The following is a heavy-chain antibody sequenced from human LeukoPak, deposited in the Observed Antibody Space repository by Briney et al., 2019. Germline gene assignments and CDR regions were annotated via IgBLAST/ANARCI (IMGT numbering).Heavy chain of an antibody. Sequence: GASVKVSCKASGYSFVLYGISWVRQAPGQGLEWMGWISAYNGNTNYAQKLQGRVTMTTDTSTSTAYMELRSLRSDDTAVYYCARTEKYYDSSDYWGQGTLVTVSS. CDR2: ISAYNGNT. CDR1: GYSFVLYG. D-gene: IGHD3-22*01. J-gene: IGHJ4*02. CDR3: ARTEKYYDSSDY. V-gene: IGHV1-18*01.